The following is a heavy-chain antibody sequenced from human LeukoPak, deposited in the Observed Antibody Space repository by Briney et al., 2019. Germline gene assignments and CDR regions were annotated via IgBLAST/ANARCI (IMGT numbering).Heavy chain of an antibody. J-gene: IGHJ5*01. D-gene: IGHD3-10*01. CDR2: IRYDGSNK. CDR1: GFTFSTYG. CDR3: ARARRSGGITMVRGVKDRGWFDS. V-gene: IGHV3-30*02. Sequence: GGSLRLSCAASGFTFSTYGMHWVRQAPGKGLEWVTFIRYDGSNKYYADSVKGRFTISRDNSKNTLYLQMNSLRAEDTAVFYCARARRSGGITMVRGVKDRGWFDSWGQGILVTVSS.